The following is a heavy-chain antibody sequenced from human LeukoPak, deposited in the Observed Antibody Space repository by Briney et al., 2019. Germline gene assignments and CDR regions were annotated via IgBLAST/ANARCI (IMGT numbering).Heavy chain of an antibody. D-gene: IGHD3-10*01. J-gene: IGHJ4*02. CDR3: TRDKSAGADTGSSFYY. CDR1: GFTFSNYW. V-gene: IGHV3-7*03. CDR2: IKQDGGET. Sequence: GGSLRLSCAAFGFTFSNYWMTWVRQAPGKGLEWVASIKQDGGETYYVDSVKGRFTFSRDNAKNSVYLQMSSLRAEDTAVYYCTRDKSAGADTGSSFYYWGQGALVTVSS.